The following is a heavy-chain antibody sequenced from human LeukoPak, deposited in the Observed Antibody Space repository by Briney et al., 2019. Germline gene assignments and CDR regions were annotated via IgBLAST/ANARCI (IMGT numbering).Heavy chain of an antibody. D-gene: IGHD4-17*01. CDR3: AARRLTVTTEIDY. V-gene: IGHV3-30*02. CDR1: GCSFSSSA. J-gene: IGHJ4*02. CDR2: IHYDGNNK. Sequence: GGSLRLSCAASGCSFSSSAMHWVRQAPGKGLDWVAFIHYDGNNKYYADSVKGRFAISRDNSKNTVYLQMNSLRTEDTAVYYCAARRLTVTTEIDYWGQGTLVTVSS.